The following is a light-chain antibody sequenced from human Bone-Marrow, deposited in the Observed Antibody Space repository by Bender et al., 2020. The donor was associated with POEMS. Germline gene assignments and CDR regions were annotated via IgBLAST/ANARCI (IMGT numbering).Light chain of an antibody. Sequence: QSALTQPRSVSGSPGQSVTISCTGTSSDVGGYDHVSWYQHHPGKAPKLIIYDVTQRPSGVPDRFSASKSGDTASLTISGLQAEDEADYYCCSYSSTSTLVFGGGTKLTVL. CDR2: DVT. CDR1: SSDVGGYDH. V-gene: IGLV2-11*01. J-gene: IGLJ3*02. CDR3: CSYSSTSTLV.